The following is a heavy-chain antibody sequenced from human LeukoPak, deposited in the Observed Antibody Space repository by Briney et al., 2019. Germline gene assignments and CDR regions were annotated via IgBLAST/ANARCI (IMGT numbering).Heavy chain of an antibody. V-gene: IGHV3-30*02. Sequence: GGSLRLSCAASGFTFSSYGMHWVRQAPGKGLEWVAFIPYDGSNKYYADSVKSRFTISRDNSKNTLYLQMNSLRAEDTAVYYYAKARGQWLVDFDYWGQGTLVTVSS. CDR3: AKARGQWLVDFDY. CDR2: IPYDGSNK. J-gene: IGHJ4*02. D-gene: IGHD6-19*01. CDR1: GFTFSSYG.